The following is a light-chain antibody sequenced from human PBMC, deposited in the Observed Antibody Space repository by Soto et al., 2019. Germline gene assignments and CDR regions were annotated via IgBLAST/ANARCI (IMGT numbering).Light chain of an antibody. CDR2: GAS. CDR1: QHIRSNY. V-gene: IGKV3-20*01. CDR3: QQYGSSPAT. J-gene: IGKJ1*01. Sequence: ILFPQSPGTLSLSPGERATLSCRASQHIRSNYLAWYQHKPGEAPRLLIYGASSRDTGIPDRFSGRGSWTDCTLTISRLETEDVSVYYCQQYGSSPATFGQGTEVDIK.